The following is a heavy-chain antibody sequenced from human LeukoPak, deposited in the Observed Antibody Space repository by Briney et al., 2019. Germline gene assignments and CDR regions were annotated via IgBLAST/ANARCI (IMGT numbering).Heavy chain of an antibody. CDR1: GGSISSSSYY. CDR2: IYYSGST. CDR3: ARVAAKTVDY. V-gene: IGHV4-39*07. Sequence: PSETLSLTCTVSGGSISSSSYYWGWIRQPPGKGLEWIGSIYYSGSTNYTSSLKSRVSISVDTSKDQFSLKLSSVTAADTAIYYCARVAAKTVDYWGQGTLVTVSS. J-gene: IGHJ4*02. D-gene: IGHD2-15*01.